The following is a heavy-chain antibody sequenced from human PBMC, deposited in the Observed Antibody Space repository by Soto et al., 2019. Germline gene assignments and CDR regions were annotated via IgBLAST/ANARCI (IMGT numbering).Heavy chain of an antibody. CDR2: ISYDGSNK. V-gene: IGHV3-30*18. CDR3: AKDEVVLMVYAIGGRYYHGMDV. J-gene: IGHJ6*02. D-gene: IGHD2-8*01. CDR1: GFTFSSYG. Sequence: GGSLRLSCAASGFTFSSYGMHWVRQAPGKGLEWVAVISYDGSNKYYADSVKGRFTISRDNSKNTLYLQMNSLRAEDTAVYYCAKDEVVLMVYAIGGRYYHGMDVWGQGTTVTVSS.